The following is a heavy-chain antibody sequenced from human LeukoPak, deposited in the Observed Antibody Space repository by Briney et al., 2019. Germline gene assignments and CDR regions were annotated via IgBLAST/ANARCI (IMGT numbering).Heavy chain of an antibody. CDR3: TRDREYSGYDFRFYYFDY. V-gene: IGHV3-49*03. CDR1: GFTFGDYA. Sequence: GRSLRLSCTASGFTFGDYAMSWFRQAPGKGLEWVGFIRSKAYGGTTEYAASVKGRFTISRDDSKSIAYLQMNSLKTEDTAVYYCTRDREYSGYDFRFYYFDYWGQGTLVTVSS. D-gene: IGHD5-12*01. J-gene: IGHJ4*02. CDR2: IRSKAYGGTT.